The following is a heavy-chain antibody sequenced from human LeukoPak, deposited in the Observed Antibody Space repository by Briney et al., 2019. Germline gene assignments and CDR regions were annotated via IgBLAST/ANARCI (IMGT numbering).Heavy chain of an antibody. CDR2: TNSGVTST. V-gene: IGHV3-23*01. J-gene: IGHJ4*02. D-gene: IGHD2-8*01. Sequence: LSGGSLRLSCATSGFPLSDFSMSWVRQAPGKGLEWISTTNSGVTSTYYAESVNGRFTISRDNSKNTLYLQMSSLRVEDTAVYYCAKQSYARSLGEGGPGTLVSVSS. CDR3: AKQSYARSLGE. CDR1: GFPLSDFS.